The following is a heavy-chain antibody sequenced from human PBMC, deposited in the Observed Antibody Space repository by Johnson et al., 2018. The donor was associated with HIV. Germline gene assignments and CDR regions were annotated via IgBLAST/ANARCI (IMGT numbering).Heavy chain of an antibody. CDR1: GFTISSYG. V-gene: IGHV3-30*03. CDR2: ISYDGSNK. J-gene: IGHJ3*02. CDR3: ARDWRGDSSGYYYFFSFDI. Sequence: QVQLVESGGGVVQPGRSLRLSCAASGFTISSYGMHWVRQAPGKGLEWVAVISYDGSNKYYADSVKGRFTISRDNSKNTLYLQMNSLRAEDTAVYYCARDWRGDSSGYYYFFSFDIWGQGTMVTVSS. D-gene: IGHD3-22*01.